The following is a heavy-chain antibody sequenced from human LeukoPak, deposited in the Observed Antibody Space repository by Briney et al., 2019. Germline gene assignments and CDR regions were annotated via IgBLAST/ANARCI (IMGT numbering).Heavy chain of an antibody. CDR3: ARAIAVAGTNRNYFDY. J-gene: IGHJ4*02. CDR1: GYTFTSHA. CDR2: INAGNGNT. Sequence: ASVKVSCKASGYTFTSHAMHWVRQAPGQRLEWMGWINAGNGNTKYSQKFQGRVTITRDTSASTAYMELSSLRSEDTAVYYCARAIAVAGTNRNYFDYWGQGTLVTVSS. V-gene: IGHV1-3*01. D-gene: IGHD6-19*01.